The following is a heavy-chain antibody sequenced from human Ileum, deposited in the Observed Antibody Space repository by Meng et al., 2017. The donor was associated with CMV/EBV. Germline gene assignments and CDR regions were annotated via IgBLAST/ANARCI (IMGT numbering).Heavy chain of an antibody. CDR3: ARLRCTSTCSVGGEMGV. D-gene: IGHD2-2*01. CDR2: IYSDGSP. Sequence: SETLSLTCTVSGASITSSGYFWSWIRQHPGKGLEWIAYIYSDGSPYYSPSPSLQSRLFMALDTSRNQFSLNLNSVTAADTAVYFCARLRCTSTCSVGGEMGVWGQGITVTVSS. J-gene: IGHJ6*02. CDR1: GASITSSGYF. V-gene: IGHV4-31*03.